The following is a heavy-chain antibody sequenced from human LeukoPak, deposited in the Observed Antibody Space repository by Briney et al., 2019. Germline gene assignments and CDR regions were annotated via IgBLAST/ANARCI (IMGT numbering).Heavy chain of an antibody. V-gene: IGHV1-46*01. CDR3: ARVRYYYDSSGYYWFDPNFDY. Sequence: GASVKVSCKASGYTFTSYYMHWVRQAPGQGLEWMGIINPSGGSTSYAQKFQGRVTITADESTSTAYMELSSLRSEDTAVYYCARVRYYYDSSGYYWFDPNFDYWGQGTLVTVSS. J-gene: IGHJ4*02. CDR1: GYTFTSYY. CDR2: INPSGGST. D-gene: IGHD3-22*01.